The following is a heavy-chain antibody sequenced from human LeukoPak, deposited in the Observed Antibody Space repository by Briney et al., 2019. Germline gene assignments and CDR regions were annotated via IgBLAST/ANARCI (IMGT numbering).Heavy chain of an antibody. V-gene: IGHV3-23*01. CDR2: ISGRGAST. CDR3: ARTTTVTPFDY. CDR1: GFTFSSYA. J-gene: IGHJ4*02. D-gene: IGHD4-17*01. Sequence: GGSLRLSCAASGFTFSSYAVSWVRQAPGKGLECVSTISGRGASTYYADSVKGRFTISRDNSKNTLYLQMNSLRAEDTAVYYCARTTTVTPFDYWGQGTLVTVSS.